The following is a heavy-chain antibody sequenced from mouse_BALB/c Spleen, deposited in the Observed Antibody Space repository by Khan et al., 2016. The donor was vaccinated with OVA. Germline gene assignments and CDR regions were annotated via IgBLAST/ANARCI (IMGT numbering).Heavy chain of an antibody. Sequence: QVQLKQSGGEVVRPGTSVEISCKASGYTFTNYWPGCLRQRPGHGLEWIGDIYPGGYFTNYNEQLKGKATLTVDTSSNTADMQLSSLTSEDSAVYFCARWATWYFDVWGEGTTVTVSS. J-gene: IGHJ1*01. CDR1: GYTFTNYW. CDR3: ARWATWYFDV. V-gene: IGHV1-63*02. D-gene: IGHD3-1*01. CDR2: IYPGGYFT.